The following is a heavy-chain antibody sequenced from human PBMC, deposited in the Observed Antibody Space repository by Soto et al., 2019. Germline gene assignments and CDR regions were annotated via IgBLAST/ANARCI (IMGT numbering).Heavy chain of an antibody. J-gene: IGHJ6*03. CDR1: GFTFSTYA. Sequence: EVQLLESGGGWVQPGGSLKLSCAASGFTFSTYAMSWSPQAPGKGREWVSAISGSGGSTYYADSVKGRFTISRDNSKNTLYLQMNSLRAEDTAVYYCAKAPKYSSSSGGYYYYYYMDVWGKGTTVTVSS. CDR3: AKAPKYSSSSGGYYYYYYMDV. D-gene: IGHD6-6*01. CDR2: ISGSGGST. V-gene: IGHV3-23*01.